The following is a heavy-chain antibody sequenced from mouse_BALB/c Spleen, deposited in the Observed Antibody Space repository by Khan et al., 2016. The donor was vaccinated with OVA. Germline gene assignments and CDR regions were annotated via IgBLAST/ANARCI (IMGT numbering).Heavy chain of an antibody. CDR1: GYTFTNHH. J-gene: IGHJ3*01. CDR2: INPYNDYT. CDR3: ANAGRHRLIVWFGF. V-gene: IGHV1S45*01. Sequence: VQLQQSGAELVRPGDSVKISCKAFGYTFTNHHINWVKQRPGQGLDWIGYINPYNDYTNYNQKFKDKATLTVDKSSSTAYMELSSPTSEDSAVSCGANAGRHRLIVWFGFWGQGTQVTISA. D-gene: IGHD2-4*01.